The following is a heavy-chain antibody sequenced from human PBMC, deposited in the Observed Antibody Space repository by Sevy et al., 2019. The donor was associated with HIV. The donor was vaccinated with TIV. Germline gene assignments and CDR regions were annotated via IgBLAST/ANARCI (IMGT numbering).Heavy chain of an antibody. CDR3: AGENAWGRGYS. V-gene: IGHV4-59*08. CDR2: IYYNGHI. Sequence: SETLSLTCTVSGGSITSLYWNWIRQPPGKGLEWIANIYYNGHINYNPSLKSRVTSSLHTSKNQFVLRLSSVTAADTAMYYCAGENAWGRGYSWGQGTLVTVSS. CDR1: GGSITSLY. D-gene: IGHD1-26*01. J-gene: IGHJ4*02.